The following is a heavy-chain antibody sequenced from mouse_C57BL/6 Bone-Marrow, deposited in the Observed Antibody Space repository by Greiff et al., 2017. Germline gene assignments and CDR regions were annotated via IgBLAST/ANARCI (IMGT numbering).Heavy chain of an antibody. D-gene: IGHD1-1*01. Sequence: DVQLLESGGGLVKPGGSLKLSCAASGFTFSSYAMSWVRQTPEKRLEWVATISDGGSYTYYPDNVKGRFTISRDNAKNNLYLQMSHLKSEDTAMYYCARDATTVVATDWGQGTTLTVSS. J-gene: IGHJ2*01. CDR2: ISDGGSYT. V-gene: IGHV5-4*01. CDR1: GFTFSSYA. CDR3: ARDATTVVATD.